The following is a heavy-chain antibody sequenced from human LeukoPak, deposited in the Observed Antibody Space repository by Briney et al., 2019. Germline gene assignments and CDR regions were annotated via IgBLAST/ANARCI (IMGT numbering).Heavy chain of an antibody. D-gene: IGHD4-11*01. Sequence: PSETLSLTCSVSGYSIRSGYQWGWIRQAPGKGLEWIGSINYSGRTYDNPSLKSRVTISIDTSKNQIFLKLRSTTAADTAHYYCARAEMNDYNRYWGQGILVIVSS. CDR2: INYSGRT. V-gene: IGHV4-38-2*01. J-gene: IGHJ4*02. CDR1: GYSIRSGYQ. CDR3: ARAEMNDYNRY.